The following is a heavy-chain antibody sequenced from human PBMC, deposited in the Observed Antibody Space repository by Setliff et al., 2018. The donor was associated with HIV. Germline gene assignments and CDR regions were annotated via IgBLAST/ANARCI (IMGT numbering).Heavy chain of an antibody. V-gene: IGHV1-18*01. D-gene: IGHD4-4*01. CDR3: LRDRPYSNSPEDVFDI. J-gene: IGHJ3*02. CDR2: INNYNFNT. CDR1: GYTFTNYG. Sequence: ASVKVSCKASGYTFTNYGINWVRQAPGQGLEWMGWINNYNFNTNYPQKFLGRVTMTTDTSTSTAYMELRSLRSDDTAVYYCLRDRPYSNSPEDVFDIWGQGTAVTVSS.